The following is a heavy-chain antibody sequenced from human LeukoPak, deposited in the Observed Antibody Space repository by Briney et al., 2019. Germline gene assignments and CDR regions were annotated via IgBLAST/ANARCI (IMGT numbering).Heavy chain of an antibody. CDR1: GYTFTSYY. J-gene: IGHJ6*03. Sequence: GASVKVSCKASGYTFTSYYMHWVRQAPGQGLEWMGIINPSGGSTSYAQKLQGRVTMTTDTSTSTAYMELRSLRSDDTAVYYCARDQPYDFWSGYYADYYYYYMDVWGKGTSVTVSS. V-gene: IGHV1-46*01. CDR3: ARDQPYDFWSGYYADYYYYYMDV. D-gene: IGHD3-3*01. CDR2: INPSGGST.